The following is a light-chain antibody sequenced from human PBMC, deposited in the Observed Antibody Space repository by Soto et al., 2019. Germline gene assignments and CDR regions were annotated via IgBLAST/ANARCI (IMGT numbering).Light chain of an antibody. Sequence: EVVLTQSPATLSLSPGEGASLSCRASQTVTNLAWYQHKPGQAPRLLIYHASTMATGIPARFSGSGSGTDFNLSISSLEPEDCAVYYYQQYSSWLRSFGGGTKVEIK. CDR1: QTVTN. J-gene: IGKJ4*01. V-gene: IGKV3-11*01. CDR3: QQYSSWLRS. CDR2: HAS.